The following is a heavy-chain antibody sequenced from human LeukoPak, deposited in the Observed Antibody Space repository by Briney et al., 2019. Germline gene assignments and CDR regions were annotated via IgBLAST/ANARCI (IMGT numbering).Heavy chain of an antibody. Sequence: APVKVSCKASGGTFSSYTISWVRQAPGQGLEWMGRIIPILGIANYAQKFQGRVTITADKSTSTAYMELSSLRSEDTAVYYCARDPGDEYSSSSDHWGQGTLVTVSS. CDR2: IIPILGIA. D-gene: IGHD6-6*01. CDR1: GGTFSSYT. CDR3: ARDPGDEYSSSSDH. V-gene: IGHV1-69*04. J-gene: IGHJ5*02.